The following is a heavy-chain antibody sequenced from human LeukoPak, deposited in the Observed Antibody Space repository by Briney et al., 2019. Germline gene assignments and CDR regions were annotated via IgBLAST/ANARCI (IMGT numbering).Heavy chain of an antibody. CDR2: IWYDGSNK. CDR3: AKAGGTNCGGDCYNYGWFDP. V-gene: IGHV3-33*06. D-gene: IGHD2-21*02. J-gene: IGHJ5*02. Sequence: GGSLRLSCAASGFTFSSYGMHWVRQAPGKGLEWVAVIWYDGSNKYYADSVEGRFTISRDNSKNTLYLQMNSLRAEDTAVYYCAKAGGTNCGGDCYNYGWFDPWGQGTLVTVSS. CDR1: GFTFSSYG.